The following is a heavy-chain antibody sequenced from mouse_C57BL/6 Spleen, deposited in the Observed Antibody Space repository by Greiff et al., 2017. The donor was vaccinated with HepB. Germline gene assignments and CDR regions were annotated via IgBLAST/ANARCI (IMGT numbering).Heavy chain of an antibody. Sequence: EVQLVESGGGLVKPGGSLKLSCAASGFTFSSYAMSWVRQTPEKRLEWVATISDGGSYTYYPDNVKGRFTISRDNAKNNLYLQMSHLKSEDTAMYYCASDYGSPSWFAYWGQGTLVTVAA. CDR1: GFTFSSYA. D-gene: IGHD1-1*01. CDR2: ISDGGSYT. V-gene: IGHV5-4*01. CDR3: ASDYGSPSWFAY. J-gene: IGHJ3*01.